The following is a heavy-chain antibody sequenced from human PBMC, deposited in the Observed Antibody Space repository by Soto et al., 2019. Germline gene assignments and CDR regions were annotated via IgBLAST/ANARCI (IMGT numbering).Heavy chain of an antibody. D-gene: IGHD3-3*01. J-gene: IGHJ5*02. V-gene: IGHV1-2*02. CDR3: ARDRNDFWSGYYRPTDWFDP. Sequence: PSVKVSCKASGYTFTGYYMHWVRQAPGQGLEWMGWINPNSGGTNYAQKFQGRVTMTRDTSISTAYMELSRLRSDDTAVYYCARDRNDFWSGYYRPTDWFDPWGQGTLVTVSS. CDR2: INPNSGGT. CDR1: GYTFTGYY.